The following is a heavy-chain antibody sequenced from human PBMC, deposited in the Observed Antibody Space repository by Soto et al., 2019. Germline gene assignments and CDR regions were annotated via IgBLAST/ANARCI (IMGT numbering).Heavy chain of an antibody. Sequence: GGSLRLSCAASGFTFSDYYMSWIRQAPGKGLEWVSYISSSGSTIYYADSVKGRFTISRDNAKNSLYLQMNSLRAEDTAVYYCAKYDFWESSFDYWGQGTLVTVSS. CDR2: ISSSGSTI. D-gene: IGHD3-3*01. CDR3: AKYDFWESSFDY. J-gene: IGHJ4*02. V-gene: IGHV3-11*01. CDR1: GFTFSDYY.